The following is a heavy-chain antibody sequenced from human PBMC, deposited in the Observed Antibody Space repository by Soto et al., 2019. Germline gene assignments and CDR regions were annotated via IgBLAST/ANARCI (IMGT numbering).Heavy chain of an antibody. CDR1: GGSISSYY. Sequence: SETLSLTCTVSGGSISSYYWSWIRQPPGKGLEWIGYIYYSGSTNYNPSLKSRVTISVDTSKNQFSLKLSSVTAADTAVYYCATLWGWSVDYWGQGTLVTVSS. CDR2: IYYSGST. D-gene: IGHD3-16*01. CDR3: ATLWGWSVDY. J-gene: IGHJ4*02. V-gene: IGHV4-59*08.